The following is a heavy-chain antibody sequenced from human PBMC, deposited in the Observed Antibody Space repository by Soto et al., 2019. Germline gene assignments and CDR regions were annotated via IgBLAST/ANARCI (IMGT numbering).Heavy chain of an antibody. D-gene: IGHD5-12*01. CDR2: ISYDGSNK. CDR1: GFTFSSYG. J-gene: IGHJ4*02. V-gene: IGHV3-30*18. Sequence: PGGSLRLSCAASGFTFSSYGMHWVRQAPGKGLEWVAVISYDGSNKYYADSVKGRFTISRDNSKNTLYLQMNSLRAEDTAVYYCAKDEGRDGYEIDYWGQGTLVTVSS. CDR3: AKDEGRDGYEIDY.